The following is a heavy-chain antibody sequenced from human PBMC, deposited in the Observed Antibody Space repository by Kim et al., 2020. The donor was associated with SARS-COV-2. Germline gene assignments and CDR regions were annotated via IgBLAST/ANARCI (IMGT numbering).Heavy chain of an antibody. Sequence: YADSGKGRCTVSRDITRDSQYLQMNSLKAEDTALYFCAKDHPSSGGPAFDSWGQGTLVTVSS. J-gene: IGHJ4*02. V-gene: IGHV3-23*01. D-gene: IGHD6-19*01. CDR3: AKDHPSSGGPAFDS.